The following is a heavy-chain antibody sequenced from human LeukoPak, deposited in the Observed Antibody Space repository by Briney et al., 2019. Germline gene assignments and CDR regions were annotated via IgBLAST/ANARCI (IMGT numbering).Heavy chain of an antibody. CDR1: GGSISSYY. CDR3: ARMGPPLRGVRYYYYMDV. Sequence: SETLSLTCNVSGGSISSYYWSWIRQPPGKGLEWIGYIYYSGSTNYNPSLKSRVTISVDTSKNQFSLKLTSVTAADTAVYYCARMGPPLRGVRYYYYMDVWGKGTTVTVPS. J-gene: IGHJ6*03. CDR2: IYYSGST. V-gene: IGHV4-59*01. D-gene: IGHD3-10*01.